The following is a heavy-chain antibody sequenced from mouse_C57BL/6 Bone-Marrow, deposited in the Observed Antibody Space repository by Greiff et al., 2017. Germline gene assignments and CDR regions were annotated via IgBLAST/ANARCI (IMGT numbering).Heavy chain of an antibody. CDR3: ARSDSSYPARYVDV. CDR2: LDPEDGDT. J-gene: IGHJ1*03. CDR1: GFNIKDYY. Sequence: VQLKQSGAELVKPGASVKLSCTASGFNIKDYYMPWVKQRTEQGLEWIGRLDPEDGDTKYAPNFQGKATITADTSSNTAYLQLSSLTSEDTAVYYCARSDSSYPARYVDVWGTGTTVTVSS. V-gene: IGHV14-2*01. D-gene: IGHD1-1*01.